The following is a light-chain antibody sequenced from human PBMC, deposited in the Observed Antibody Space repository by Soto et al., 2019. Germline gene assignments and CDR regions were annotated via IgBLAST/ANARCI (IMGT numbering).Light chain of an antibody. Sequence: QSALTQPASVSGSPGQSITISCTVTSSDIGGYNNVSWYQHHPGKAPKLMIYDVNNRPSGVSNRFSASKSGTTASLTISGLQAEDEADYYCSSYTSSSTLEVFGGGTKLTVL. J-gene: IGLJ2*01. CDR1: SSDIGGYNN. CDR3: SSYTSSSTLEV. CDR2: DVN. V-gene: IGLV2-14*03.